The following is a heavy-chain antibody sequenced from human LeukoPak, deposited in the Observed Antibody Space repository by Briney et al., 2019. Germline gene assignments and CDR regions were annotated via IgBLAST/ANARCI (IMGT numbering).Heavy chain of an antibody. CDR2: FDPEDGET. Sequence: ASVKVSCKVSGYTLTELSMHWVRQAPGKGLEWMGGFDPEDGETIYAQKFQGRVTMTEDTSTDTAYMELSSLRSEDTAVYYCATDILPYYYDSSGSGAFDIWGQGTMVTVSS. CDR1: GYTLTELS. D-gene: IGHD3-22*01. V-gene: IGHV1-24*01. CDR3: ATDILPYYYDSSGSGAFDI. J-gene: IGHJ3*02.